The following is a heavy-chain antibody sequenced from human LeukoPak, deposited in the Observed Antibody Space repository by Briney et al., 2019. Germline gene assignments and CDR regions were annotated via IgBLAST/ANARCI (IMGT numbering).Heavy chain of an antibody. J-gene: IGHJ4*02. CDR3: AREAVNYYDSSGYYFFDY. CDR1: GGSISSYY. CDR2: IYTSGST. Sequence: SETLSLTCTVSGGSISSYYWSWIRQPAGKGLEWIGRIYTSGSTNYNPSLKSRVTMSVDTSKNQFSLKLSSVTAADTAVYYCAREAVNYYDSSGYYFFDYWGQGTLVTVSS. V-gene: IGHV4-4*07. D-gene: IGHD3-22*01.